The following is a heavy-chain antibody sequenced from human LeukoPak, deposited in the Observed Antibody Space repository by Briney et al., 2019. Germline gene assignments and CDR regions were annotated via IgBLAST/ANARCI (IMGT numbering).Heavy chain of an antibody. J-gene: IGHJ3*02. CDR2: IYYSGST. CDR3: ARVGLSAAFDI. CDR1: GGSISSSSYY. D-gene: IGHD3-16*01. V-gene: IGHV4-39*07. Sequence: SETLSLTCTVSGGSISSSSYYWGWIRQPPGKGLEWIGSIYYSGSTYYNPSLKSRVTISVDTSKNQFSLKLSSVTAADTAVYYCARVGLSAAFDIWGQGTMVTVSS.